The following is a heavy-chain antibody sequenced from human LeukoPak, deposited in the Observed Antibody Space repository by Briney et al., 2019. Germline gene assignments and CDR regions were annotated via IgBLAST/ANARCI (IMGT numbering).Heavy chain of an antibody. D-gene: IGHD3-10*01. CDR3: ARGGGLWFMRSAFDI. J-gene: IGHJ3*02. CDR2: INHSGST. V-gene: IGHV4-34*01. CDR1: GGSFSGYY. Sequence: SETLSLTCAVYGGSFSGYYWSWIRQPPGKGLEWIGEINHSGSTSYNPSLKSRVTISVDTSKNQFSLKLSSVTAADTAVYYCARGGGLWFMRSAFDIWGQGTMVTVSS.